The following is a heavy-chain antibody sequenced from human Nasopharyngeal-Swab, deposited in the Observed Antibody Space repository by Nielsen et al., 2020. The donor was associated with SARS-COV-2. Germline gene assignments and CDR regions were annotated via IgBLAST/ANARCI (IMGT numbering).Heavy chain of an antibody. D-gene: IGHD4-17*01. Sequence: GGSLRLSCVVSGFTFSNAWMSWVRQAPGKGLEWVGRIKRKNDGGTTDYAAPVKSRFTISRDDSKNTLYLQMNSLQTEDTAVYYCTRIYGVYGVDYWGQGTLVTVSS. CDR3: TRIYGVYGVDY. CDR1: GFTFSNAW. CDR2: IKRKNDGGTT. J-gene: IGHJ4*02. V-gene: IGHV3-15*01.